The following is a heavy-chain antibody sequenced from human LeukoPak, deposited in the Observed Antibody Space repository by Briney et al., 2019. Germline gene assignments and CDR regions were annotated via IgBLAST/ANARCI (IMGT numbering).Heavy chain of an antibody. CDR2: IIPIFGTA. J-gene: IGHJ5*02. Sequence: SVKVSCKASGGTFSSYAISWVRQAPGQGLEWMGGIIPIFGTANYAQKFQGRVTITADESTSTAYMELSSLRSEDTTVYYCAREVTRYCSSTSCFNWFDPWGQGTLVTVSS. V-gene: IGHV1-69*01. D-gene: IGHD2-2*01. CDR3: AREVTRYCSSTSCFNWFDP. CDR1: GGTFSSYA.